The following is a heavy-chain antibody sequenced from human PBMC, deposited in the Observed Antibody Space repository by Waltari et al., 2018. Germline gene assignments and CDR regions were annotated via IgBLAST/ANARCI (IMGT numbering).Heavy chain of an antibody. Sequence: QLQLQESGPGLVKPSETLSLTCSVSGDSITSNRHYWGWIRQPPGQGLEWIGTLFYRGTTEISPSLKSRVTLSRDTSRNPLSLELGSVTATDTAMYYCATYIGASVGTAAFDVWGQGTMVNVSS. J-gene: IGHJ3*01. V-gene: IGHV4-39*01. CDR1: GDSITSNRHY. CDR2: LFYRGTT. CDR3: ATYIGASVGTAAFDV. D-gene: IGHD5-12*01.